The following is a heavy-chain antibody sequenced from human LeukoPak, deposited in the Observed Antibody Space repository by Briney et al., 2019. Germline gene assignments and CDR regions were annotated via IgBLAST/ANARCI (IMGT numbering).Heavy chain of an antibody. V-gene: IGHV3-23*01. J-gene: IGHJ6*03. CDR2: ISGSGGST. CDR1: GFTFSSYA. D-gene: IGHD3-10*01. CDR3: AKDTATWFGELLFAYMDV. Sequence: GGSLRLSCAASGFTFSSYAMSWVRQAPGKGLEWVSAISGSGGSTYYADSVKGRFTISRDNSKNTLYLQMNSLRAEDTAVYYCAKDTATWFGELLFAYMDVWGKGTTVTVSS.